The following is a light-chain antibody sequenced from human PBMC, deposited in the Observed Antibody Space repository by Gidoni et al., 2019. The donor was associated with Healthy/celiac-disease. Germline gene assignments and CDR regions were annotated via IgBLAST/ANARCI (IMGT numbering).Light chain of an antibody. CDR2: DAS. Sequence: DIQMTQSPSSLSASVGDRVTITCQASQDISNYLNWYQQKPEKAPKLLIYDASNLETGVPSRVSGSGSGTDFTFTISSLQPEDIATYYCQQYDNLPRITFGQGTRLEIK. CDR1: QDISNY. J-gene: IGKJ5*01. CDR3: QQYDNLPRIT. V-gene: IGKV1-33*01.